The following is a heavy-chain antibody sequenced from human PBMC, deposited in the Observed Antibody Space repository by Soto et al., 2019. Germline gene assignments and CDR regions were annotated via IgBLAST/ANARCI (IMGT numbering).Heavy chain of an antibody. J-gene: IGHJ4*02. D-gene: IGHD6-19*01. V-gene: IGHV3-23*01. CDR1: GFTFIYHS. Sequence: VPLSLSCAASGFTFIYHSLRRISKPTGKGLEWVSTINNSGGSTYYADSVKGRFTISRDNSRNTLYLQMNRLRAEDTAVYFCENGLAVGGVSSYFASRGQRTLVLGSS. CDR2: INNSGGST. CDR3: ENGLAVGGVSSYFAS.